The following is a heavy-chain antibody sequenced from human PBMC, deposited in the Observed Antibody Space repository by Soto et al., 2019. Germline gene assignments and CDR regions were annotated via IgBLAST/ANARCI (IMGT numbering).Heavy chain of an antibody. D-gene: IGHD1-26*01. V-gene: IGHV1-69*13. J-gene: IGHJ4*02. CDR3: AKLVGATAGDY. Sequence: ASVKVSCKASGGTFSSYAISWVRQAPGQGLEWMGGIIPIFGTANYAQKFQGRVTITADESTSTAYMELSSLRSEDTAVYYCAKLVGATAGDYWGQGTLVTVSS. CDR2: IIPIFGTA. CDR1: GGTFSSYA.